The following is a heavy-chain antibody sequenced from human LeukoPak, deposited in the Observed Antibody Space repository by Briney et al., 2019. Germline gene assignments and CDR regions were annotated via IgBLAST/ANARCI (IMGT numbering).Heavy chain of an antibody. CDR2: ISSSSSYI. CDR1: GFTFSSYS. CDR3: AREKEVMREHKINTLDY. V-gene: IGHV3-21*01. J-gene: IGHJ4*02. D-gene: IGHD1-26*01. Sequence: PGGSLRLSCAASGFTFSSYSMNWVRQAPGKGLEWVSSISSSSSYIYYADSVKGRFTISRDNAKNSLYLQMNSLRAEDTAVYFCAREKEVMREHKINTLDYWGQGTLVTVSS.